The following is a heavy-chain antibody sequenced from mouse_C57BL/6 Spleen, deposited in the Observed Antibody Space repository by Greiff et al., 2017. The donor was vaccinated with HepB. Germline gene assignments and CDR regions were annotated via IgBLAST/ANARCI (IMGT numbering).Heavy chain of an antibody. D-gene: IGHD4-1*01. CDR1: GYTFTSYW. CDR2: INPSNGGT. Sequence: QVQLQQPGTELVKPGASVKLSCKASGYTFTSYWMHWVKQRPGQGLEWIGDINPSNGGTNYNEKFKSKATLTVDKSSSTAYMQLSSLTSEDSAVYYCARSKNWDGGFDYWGQGTTLTVSS. V-gene: IGHV1-53*01. J-gene: IGHJ2*01. CDR3: ARSKNWDGGFDY.